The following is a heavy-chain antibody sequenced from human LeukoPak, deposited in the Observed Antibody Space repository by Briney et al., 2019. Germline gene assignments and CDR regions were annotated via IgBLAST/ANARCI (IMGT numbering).Heavy chain of an antibody. CDR1: GASISSYY. CDR3: ARGGGYSGYDFGY. CDR2: IYCSGST. J-gene: IGHJ4*02. V-gene: IGHV4-59*01. Sequence: SETLSLTCTVSGASISSYYWSWIRQPPGKGLEWVGYIYCSGSTNYNPSLKSRVTISVDTSKNQFSMNLSSVTAADTAVYYCARGGGYSGYDFGYWGQGTLVTVSS. D-gene: IGHD5-12*01.